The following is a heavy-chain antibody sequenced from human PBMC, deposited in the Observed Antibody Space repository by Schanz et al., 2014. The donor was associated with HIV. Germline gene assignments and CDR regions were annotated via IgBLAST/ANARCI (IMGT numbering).Heavy chain of an antibody. J-gene: IGHJ4*02. CDR3: AGTHSGSYYVEDY. Sequence: EVQLLESGGGLEQPGGSLRLSCAASGFTFSIYAMSWVRQAPGKGLEWVSSISGSVGSTYYADSVKGRFTISRDNAKNSLYLQMNSLRAEDTAVYYCAGTHSGSYYVEDYWGQGTLVTVSS. CDR2: ISGSVGST. V-gene: IGHV3-23*01. D-gene: IGHD1-26*01. CDR1: GFTFSIYA.